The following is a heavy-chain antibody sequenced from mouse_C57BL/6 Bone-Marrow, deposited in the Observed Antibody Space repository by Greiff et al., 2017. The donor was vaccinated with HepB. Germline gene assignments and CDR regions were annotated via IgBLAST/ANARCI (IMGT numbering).Heavy chain of an antibody. Sequence: QVQLQQSGAELVKPGASVKLSCKASGYTFTSYWMHWVKQRPGQGLEWIGMIHPNSGSTNYNEKFKSKATLTVDKSSSTAYMQLSSLTSEDSAVYYCARWALFRSRYFDYWGQGTTLTVSS. V-gene: IGHV1-64*01. CDR2: IHPNSGST. CDR3: ARWALFRSRYFDY. J-gene: IGHJ2*01. D-gene: IGHD1-1*01. CDR1: GYTFTSYW.